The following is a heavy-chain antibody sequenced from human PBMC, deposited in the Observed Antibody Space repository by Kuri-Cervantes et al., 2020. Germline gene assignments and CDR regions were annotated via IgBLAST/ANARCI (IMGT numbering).Heavy chain of an antibody. CDR2: INPNSGGT. D-gene: IGHD2-2*01. J-gene: IGHJ4*02. CDR1: GYTFTGYY. V-gene: IGHV1-2*04. Sequence: ASVKVSCKASGYTFTGYYMHWVRQAPGQGLEWMGWINPNSGGTNYAQKFQGWVTMTRDTSISTAYMELSRLRSDDTALYYCAKDFNPRSIVVVPAAGYDYWGQGTLVTVSS. CDR3: AKDFNPRSIVVVPAAGYDY.